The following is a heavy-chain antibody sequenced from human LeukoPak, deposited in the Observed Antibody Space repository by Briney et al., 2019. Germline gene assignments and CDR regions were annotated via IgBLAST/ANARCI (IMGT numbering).Heavy chain of an antibody. CDR1: GYSFTSYW. J-gene: IGHJ4*02. CDR2: IYPGDSDT. V-gene: IGHV5-51*01. CDR3: ARHTTSVAATNY. Sequence: GESLKISCKGSGYSFTSYWIGWVRQMPGKGLERMGIIYPGDSDTRYSPSFQGQVTISADKSINTAYLQWSSLKASDTAIYYCARHTTSVAATNYWGQGTLVTVSS. D-gene: IGHD6-19*01.